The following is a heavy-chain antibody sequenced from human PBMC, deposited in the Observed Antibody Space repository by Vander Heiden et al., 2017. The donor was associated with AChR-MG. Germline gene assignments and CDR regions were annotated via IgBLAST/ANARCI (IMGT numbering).Heavy chain of an antibody. CDR1: GRTFRNAW. J-gene: IGHJ4*02. D-gene: IGHD3-16*01. Sequence: EVQLVESGGDLVEPGGSLRLSCAVSGRTFRNAWMSWVRQAPGKGLEWIGRVRTKADGGTREYAAPVKGRFTVSRDDSENMLYLQMNSLKTEDTGVYYCAVESYYEIRDWGQGTLVTVSS. V-gene: IGHV3-15*01. CDR3: AVESYYEIRD. CDR2: VRTKADGGTR.